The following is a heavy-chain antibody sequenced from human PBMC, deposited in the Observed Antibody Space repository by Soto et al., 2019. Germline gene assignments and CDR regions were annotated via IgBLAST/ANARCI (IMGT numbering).Heavy chain of an antibody. D-gene: IGHD3-10*01. J-gene: IGHJ6*02. Sequence: EVQLVESGGGSVQPGGSLRLSCVDSGFTFSSYWMSWVRQAPVKGLEWVGNIKQDGSEENYVDSVKGRFTISRDNAKNSMYLQMNSLRAEDTAVYYCARIASSGRGWDVWGQGTTVVVPS. CDR3: ARIASSGRGWDV. V-gene: IGHV3-7*01. CDR2: IKQDGSEE. CDR1: GFTFSSYW.